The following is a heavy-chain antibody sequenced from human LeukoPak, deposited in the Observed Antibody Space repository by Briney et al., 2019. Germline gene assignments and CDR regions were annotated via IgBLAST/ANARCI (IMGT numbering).Heavy chain of an antibody. CDR3: ASPTVMQY. V-gene: IGHV3-30-3*01. D-gene: IGHD4-17*01. Sequence: GLEWVAVISYDGSNKYYADSVKGRFTISRDDSKNTLYLQMNSLRAEDTAVYYCASPTVMQYWGQGTLVTVSS. CDR2: ISYDGSNK. J-gene: IGHJ4*02.